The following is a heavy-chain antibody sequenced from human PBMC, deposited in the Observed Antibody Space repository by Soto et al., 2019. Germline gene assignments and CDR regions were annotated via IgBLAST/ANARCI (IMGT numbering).Heavy chain of an antibody. V-gene: IGHV1-3*01. CDR1: GYTFTSYA. J-gene: IGHJ4*02. D-gene: IGHD1-1*01. CDR3: ARGRWPLTHTTPPFDY. CDR2: INAGNGTA. Sequence: EASVKVSCKASGYTFTSYAMHWVRQAPGQRLEWMGWINAGNGTANYAQKFQGRVTITADESTSTAYMELSSLRSEDTAVYYCARGRWPLTHTTPPFDYWGQGTLVTVSS.